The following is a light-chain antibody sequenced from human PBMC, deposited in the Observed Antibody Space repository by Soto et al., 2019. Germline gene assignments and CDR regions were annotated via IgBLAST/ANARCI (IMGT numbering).Light chain of an antibody. Sequence: QSVLNQPASESGSPGQSITISCTGTSSDVGGYNYVSWYQQHPGKAPKLLIYDVSNRPSGVSNRFSGSESGNTASLTISGLQAEDEADYYCCSYTSSSTFVFGSGTKVTVL. CDR2: DVS. J-gene: IGLJ1*01. V-gene: IGLV2-14*01. CDR1: SSDVGGYNY. CDR3: CSYTSSSTFV.